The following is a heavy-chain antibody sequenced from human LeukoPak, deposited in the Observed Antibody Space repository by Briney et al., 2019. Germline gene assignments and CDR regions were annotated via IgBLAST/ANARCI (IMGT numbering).Heavy chain of an antibody. CDR3: ARLSAPDTAMVREFSGAVDY. CDR1: GGSFSDYY. V-gene: IGHV4-34*01. CDR2: INHSGST. D-gene: IGHD5-18*01. Sequence: SETLSLTCAVYGGSFSDYYWSWIRHPPGKGLYWIGEINHSGSTNYNPCLMSRVTISVDTSKNQSSLKLSSVTAEDTAVYYCARLSAPDTAMVREFSGAVDYWGQGTLVTVSS. J-gene: IGHJ4*02.